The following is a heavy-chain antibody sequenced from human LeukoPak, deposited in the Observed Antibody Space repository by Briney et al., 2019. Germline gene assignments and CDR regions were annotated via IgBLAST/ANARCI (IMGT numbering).Heavy chain of an antibody. CDR2: ITSSSSAI. D-gene: IGHD5-12*01. CDR3: ARDNRGYDY. Sequence: GGSLRLSCAASGFTFSTYSMNWVRQAPGKGLGWISYITSSSSAIYYTDSVKGRFTASRDNAKNSLYLQMNSLRAEDTAVYYCARDNRGYDYWGQGTLVTVSS. CDR1: GFTFSTYS. V-gene: IGHV3-48*04. J-gene: IGHJ4*02.